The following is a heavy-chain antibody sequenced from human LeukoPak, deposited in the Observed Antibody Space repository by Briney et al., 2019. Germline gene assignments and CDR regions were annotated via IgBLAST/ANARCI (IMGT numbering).Heavy chain of an antibody. V-gene: IGHV4-59*08. J-gene: IGHJ4*02. CDR2: ISYSGNT. CDR3: ARQGGYIAPLAL. D-gene: IGHD6-13*01. Sequence: KPSETLSLTCTVSGGSISSYYWSWIRQPPGKGLEWIAYISYSGNTNYNPSLKSRVTISVDTSKNQFSLKLTSVTAADTAVYYCARQGGYIAPLALWGQGTLVTVSA. CDR1: GGSISSYY.